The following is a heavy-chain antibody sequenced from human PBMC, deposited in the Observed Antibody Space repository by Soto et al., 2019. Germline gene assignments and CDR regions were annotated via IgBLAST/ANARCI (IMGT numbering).Heavy chain of an antibody. Sequence: GGSLRLSCAASGFTFSNAWMSWVRQAPGKGLEWVGRIKSKTDGGTTDYAAPVKGRFTISRDDSKNTLYLQMNSLKTEDTAVYYCTTFYSGSYYYFDYWGQGTLVTVSS. CDR2: IKSKTDGGTT. V-gene: IGHV3-15*01. CDR3: TTFYSGSYYYFDY. CDR1: GFTFSNAW. D-gene: IGHD1-26*01. J-gene: IGHJ4*02.